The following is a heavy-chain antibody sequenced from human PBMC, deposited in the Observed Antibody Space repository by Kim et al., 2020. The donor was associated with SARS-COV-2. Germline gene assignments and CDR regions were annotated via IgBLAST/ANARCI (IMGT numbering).Heavy chain of an antibody. Sequence: ASVKVSCKASGYTFTGYYMHWVRQAPGQGLEWMGRINPNSGGTNYAQTFQGRVTMTRDTSISTAYMELSRLRSDDTAVYYCARVPINYYGSGIPDYYYYGMEVWGQGTTVTVSS. D-gene: IGHD3-10*01. J-gene: IGHJ6*02. CDR2: INPNSGGT. CDR3: ARVPINYYGSGIPDYYYYGMEV. V-gene: IGHV1-2*06. CDR1: GYTFTGYY.